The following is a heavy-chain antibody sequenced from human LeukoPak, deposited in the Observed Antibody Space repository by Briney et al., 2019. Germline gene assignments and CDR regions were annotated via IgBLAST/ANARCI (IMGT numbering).Heavy chain of an antibody. CDR2: ISGSGGST. J-gene: IGHJ4*02. CDR1: GFTFSSYA. V-gene: IGHV3-23*01. Sequence: PGGSLRLSCAASGFTFSSYAMSWVRQAAGKGLEWVAAISGSGGSTYYADSGKGRFTISRDNSKNTLYLQMDSLRGEDTAVYYCAKDWPGYGDPLNYWGQGTLVTVSS. D-gene: IGHD4-17*01. CDR3: AKDWPGYGDPLNY.